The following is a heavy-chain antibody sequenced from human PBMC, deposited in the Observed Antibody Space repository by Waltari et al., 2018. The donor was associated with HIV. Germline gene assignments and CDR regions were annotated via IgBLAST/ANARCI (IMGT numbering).Heavy chain of an antibody. CDR2: IIPIFGTA. V-gene: IGHV1-69*12. CDR3: ARGAPSYSSSSYYYYGMDV. J-gene: IGHJ6*02. D-gene: IGHD6-6*01. Sequence: QVQLVQSGAEVKKPGSSVKVSCKASGGTFSSYAIRWVRQAPGQGLEWMGGIIPIFGTANYAQKFQGRVTITADESTSTAYMELSSLRSEDTAVYYCARGAPSYSSSSYYYYGMDVWGQGTTVTVSS. CDR1: GGTFSSYA.